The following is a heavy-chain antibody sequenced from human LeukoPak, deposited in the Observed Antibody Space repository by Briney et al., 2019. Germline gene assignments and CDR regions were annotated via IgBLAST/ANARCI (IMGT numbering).Heavy chain of an antibody. Sequence: SETLSLTCTVSGGSISSGSYYWSWIRQPAGQGLEWIGHIYTSGSTDYNPSLKSRVTISVDTSKNQFSLRLSSVTAADTAVYYCATYSSSFGFDYWGQGTLVTVSS. J-gene: IGHJ4*02. D-gene: IGHD6-6*01. CDR1: GGSISSGSYY. V-gene: IGHV4-61*09. CDR2: IYTSGST. CDR3: ATYSSSFGFDY.